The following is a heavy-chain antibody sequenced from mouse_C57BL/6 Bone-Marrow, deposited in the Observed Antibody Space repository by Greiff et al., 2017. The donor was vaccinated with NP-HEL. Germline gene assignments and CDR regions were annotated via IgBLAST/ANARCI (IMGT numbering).Heavy chain of an antibody. J-gene: IGHJ4*01. CDR3: VRHPAYDVYAMDY. D-gene: IGHD2-3*01. CDR1: GFSFNTYA. V-gene: IGHV10-1*01. Sequence: EVKLMESGGGLVQPKGSLKLSCAASGFSFNTYAMNWVRQAPGKGLEWVARIRSKSNNYATYYADSVKDRFTISRDDSESMLYLQMNNLKTEDTAMYDCVRHPAYDVYAMDYWGQGTSVTVSS. CDR2: IRSKSNNYAT.